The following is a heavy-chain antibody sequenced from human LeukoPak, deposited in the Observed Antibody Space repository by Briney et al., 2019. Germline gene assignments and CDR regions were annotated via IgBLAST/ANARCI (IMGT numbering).Heavy chain of an antibody. CDR3: ARELVRGVNLGDP. CDR1: GYTFTSYD. CDR2: MNPNSGNT. V-gene: IGHV1-8*01. D-gene: IGHD3-10*01. Sequence: ASVTVSCKASGYTFTSYDINWVRQANGQGLEWMGWMNPNSGNTGYAQKFQGRVTMTRNTSISTAYMELSSLRSEDTAVYYCARELVRGVNLGDPWGQGTLVTVSS. J-gene: IGHJ5*02.